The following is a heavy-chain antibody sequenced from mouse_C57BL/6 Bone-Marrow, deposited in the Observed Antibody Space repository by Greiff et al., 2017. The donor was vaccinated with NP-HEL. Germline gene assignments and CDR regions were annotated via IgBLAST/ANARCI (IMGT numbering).Heavy chain of an antibody. D-gene: IGHD2-2*01. CDR3: AREGGYGYDGLLAY. V-gene: IGHV1-19*01. Sequence: EVQLQQSGPVLVKPGASVKMSCKASGYTFTDYYMNWVKQSHGKSLEWIGVINPYNGGTSYNQKFKGKATLTVDKSSSTAYMELNSLTSEDSAVYYCAREGGYGYDGLLAYWGQGTLVTVSA. CDR1: GYTFTDYY. CDR2: INPYNGGT. J-gene: IGHJ3*01.